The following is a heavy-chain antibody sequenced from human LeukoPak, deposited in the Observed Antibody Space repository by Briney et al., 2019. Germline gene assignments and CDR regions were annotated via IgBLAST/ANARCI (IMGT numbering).Heavy chain of an antibody. Sequence: PGGSPRLSCAASGFTFSSYSMNWVRQAPGKGLEWVSNISPDATNSKYADFVEGRFTISRDNAKNTLYLQLNSLRVEDAAVYYCATGYRSAYSWDSWGQGTLVTVSS. D-gene: IGHD5-12*01. CDR3: ATGYRSAYSWDS. CDR1: GFTFSSYS. V-gene: IGHV3-48*01. CDR2: ISPDATNS. J-gene: IGHJ4*02.